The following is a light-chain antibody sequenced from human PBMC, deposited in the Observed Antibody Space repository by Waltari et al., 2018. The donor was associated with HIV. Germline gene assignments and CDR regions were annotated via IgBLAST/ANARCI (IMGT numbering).Light chain of an antibody. CDR2: DNN. Sequence: QSVLTQSPSVSAAPGQNVTISCSGNSVNIGHNYVSWYQQVPGTAPKLLIYDNNKRPSDIPDRFSAAKSGTSATLGITGLQTGDEAEYYCGTWDSNLSAWIFGGGTKLTVL. V-gene: IGLV1-51*01. CDR3: GTWDSNLSAWI. CDR1: SVNIGHNY. J-gene: IGLJ2*01.